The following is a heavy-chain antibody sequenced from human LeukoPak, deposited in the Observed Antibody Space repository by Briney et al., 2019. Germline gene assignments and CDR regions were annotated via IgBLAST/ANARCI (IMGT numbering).Heavy chain of an antibody. CDR3: ATDRVAAAGTGDFDY. D-gene: IGHD6-13*01. Sequence: PGGSLRLSCAASGFSVSDNYMSWVRQAPGQGLEWASLTYSDGSTSYADSVRGRFSISRDNSKNTLYLQMISLSVEDTAVYYCATDRVAAAGTGDFDYWGQGTLVTVSS. V-gene: IGHV3-66*01. CDR2: TYSDGST. CDR1: GFSVSDNY. J-gene: IGHJ4*02.